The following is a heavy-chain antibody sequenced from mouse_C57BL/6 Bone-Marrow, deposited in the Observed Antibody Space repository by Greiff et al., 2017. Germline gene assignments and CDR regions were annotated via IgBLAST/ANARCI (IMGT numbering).Heavy chain of an antibody. J-gene: IGHJ1*03. CDR3: AKGGVYYCWYFEG. Sequence: QVQLKESGAELVRPGPSVKMSCKASGYTFTNYWIGWAKQRPGHGLEWIGDIYPGGGYTNYNEKFKGKATLTADKSSSTAYMQLSSLTSEDSAIYNCAKGGVYYCWYFEGWGTGNTVTVSS. D-gene: IGHD1-1*01. V-gene: IGHV1-63*01. CDR1: GYTFTNYW. CDR2: IYPGGGYT.